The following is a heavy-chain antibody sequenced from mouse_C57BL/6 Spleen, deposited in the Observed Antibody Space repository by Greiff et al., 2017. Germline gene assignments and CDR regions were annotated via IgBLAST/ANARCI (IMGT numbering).Heavy chain of an antibody. J-gene: IGHJ2*01. V-gene: IGHV1-53*01. CDR1: GYTFTSYW. CDR3: ARENPYDLGY. D-gene: IGHD2-3*01. Sequence: QVQLQQPGTELVKPGASVKLSCKASGYTFTSYWMHWVKQRPGQGLEWIGNINPSNGGTNNNEKLKSNATLTVDKYSRTAYMQLSSLTSEDSAVYYCARENPYDLGYWGQGTTLKVSS. CDR2: INPSNGGT.